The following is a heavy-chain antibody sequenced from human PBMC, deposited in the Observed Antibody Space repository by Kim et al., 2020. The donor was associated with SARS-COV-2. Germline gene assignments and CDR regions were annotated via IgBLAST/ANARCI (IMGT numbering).Heavy chain of an antibody. J-gene: IGHJ3*02. CDR3: AGLGIRIRADAFDI. V-gene: IGHV1-58*01. Sequence: AQKFQERVTITRDMSTSTAYMELSSLRSEDTAVYYCAGLGIRIRADAFDIWGQGTMVTVSS. D-gene: IGHD3-3*02.